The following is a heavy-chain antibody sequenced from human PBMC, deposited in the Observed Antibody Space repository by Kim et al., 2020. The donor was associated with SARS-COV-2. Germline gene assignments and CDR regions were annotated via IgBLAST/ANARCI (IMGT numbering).Heavy chain of an antibody. Sequence: SETLSLTCAVYGGSFSGYYWSWIRQPPGKGLEWIGEINHSGSTNYNPSLKSRVTISVDTSKNQFSLKLSSVTAADTAVYYCARIAVAGYYYYGMDVWGQGTTVTVSS. J-gene: IGHJ6*02. D-gene: IGHD6-19*01. V-gene: IGHV4-34*01. CDR1: GGSFSGYY. CDR3: ARIAVAGYYYYGMDV. CDR2: INHSGST.